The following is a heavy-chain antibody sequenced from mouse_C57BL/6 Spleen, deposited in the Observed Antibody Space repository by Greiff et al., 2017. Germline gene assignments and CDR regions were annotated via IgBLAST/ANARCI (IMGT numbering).Heavy chain of an antibody. Sequence: QVQLQQPGAELVKPGASVKLSCKASGYTFTSYWMHWVKQRPGQGLEWIGMIHPNSGSTNYNEKFKSKATLTVDKSSSTAYMQLSSLTSEDSAVYYCARSAPYEDFSWFAYWGQGTLVTVSA. CDR3: ARSAPYEDFSWFAY. CDR2: IHPNSGST. V-gene: IGHV1-64*01. J-gene: IGHJ3*01. D-gene: IGHD2-3*01. CDR1: GYTFTSYW.